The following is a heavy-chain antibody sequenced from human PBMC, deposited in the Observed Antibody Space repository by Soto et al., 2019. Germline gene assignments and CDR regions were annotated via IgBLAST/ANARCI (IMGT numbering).Heavy chain of an antibody. Sequence: QVQLVQSGAEVKKPGSSVKVSCKASGGTFSSYTISWVRQAPGQGLEWMGRIIPILGIANYAQKFQGRVTITADKSTSTAYMELSSLRSEDTAVYYCARVVTNTAIPTYYYYYYMDVWGKGTTVTVSS. CDR3: ARVVTNTAIPTYYYYYYMDV. J-gene: IGHJ6*03. CDR1: GGTFSSYT. CDR2: IIPILGIA. D-gene: IGHD5-18*01. V-gene: IGHV1-69*02.